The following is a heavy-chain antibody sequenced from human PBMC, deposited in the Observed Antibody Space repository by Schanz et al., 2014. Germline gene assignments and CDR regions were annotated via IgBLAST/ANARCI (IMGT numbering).Heavy chain of an antibody. V-gene: IGHV1-46*01. CDR2: INPSGGST. D-gene: IGHD4-17*01. Sequence: QVQLVQSGAEVKKPGASVKVSCKASGYTFTSDSMHWVRQAPGQGLEWMGMINPSGGSTTYAQKFQGRVTITADKSTTTAYMELNSLNSDDTAVYYCATLDYADSVSWGQGTLVTGSS. J-gene: IGHJ5*02. CDR3: ATLDYADSVS. CDR1: GYTFTSDS.